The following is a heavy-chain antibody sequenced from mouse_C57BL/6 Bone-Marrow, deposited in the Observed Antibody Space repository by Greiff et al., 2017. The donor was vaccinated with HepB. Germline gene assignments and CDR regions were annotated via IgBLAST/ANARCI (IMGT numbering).Heavy chain of an antibody. D-gene: IGHD1-1*01. CDR3: ARKWHYYGSSYAMDY. CDR2: INPNNGGT. J-gene: IGHJ4*01. CDR1: GYTFTDYN. V-gene: IGHV1-18*01. Sequence: VQLQQSGPELVKPGASVKIPCKASGYTFTDYNMDWVKQSHGKSLEWIGDINPNNGGTIYNQKFKGKATLNVDKASSTAYMELRSLTSEDTAVYYCARKWHYYGSSYAMDYWGQGTSVTVSS.